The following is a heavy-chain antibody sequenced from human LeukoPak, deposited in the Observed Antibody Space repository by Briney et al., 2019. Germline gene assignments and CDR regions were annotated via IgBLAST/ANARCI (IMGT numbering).Heavy chain of an antibody. CDR2: ISSSSSYI. D-gene: IGHD3-10*01. J-gene: IGHJ3*02. Sequence: GGSLRLSCAASGFTFSSYSMNWVRQAPGKGLEWVSSISSSSSYIYYADSVKGRFTISRDNAKNSLYLQMNSLRAKDTAVYYCARDIWFGIDAFDIWGQGTMVTVSS. CDR3: ARDIWFGIDAFDI. V-gene: IGHV3-21*01. CDR1: GFTFSSYS.